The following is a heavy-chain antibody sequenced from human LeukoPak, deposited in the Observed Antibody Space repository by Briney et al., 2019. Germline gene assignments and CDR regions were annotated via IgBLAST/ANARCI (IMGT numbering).Heavy chain of an antibody. J-gene: IGHJ4*02. CDR2: INWNGGST. CDR3: ASRPSGYYYGY. CDR1: GFTFDDYG. V-gene: IGHV3-20*04. Sequence: GGSLRLSCAASGFTFDDYGMSWVRQAPGKGLEWVSGINWNGGSTGYADSVKGRFTISRDNSKNTLYLQMNSLRAEDTAVYFCASRPSGYYYGYWGQGTLVTVSP. D-gene: IGHD3-22*01.